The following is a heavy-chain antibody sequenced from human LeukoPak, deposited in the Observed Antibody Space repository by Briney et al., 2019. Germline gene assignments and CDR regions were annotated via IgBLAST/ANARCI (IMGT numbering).Heavy chain of an antibody. V-gene: IGHV4-31*03. CDR1: GGSISSGGYY. CDR3: ARKVRGTDLVLDY. CDR2: IYYSGST. D-gene: IGHD3-10*01. Sequence: SETLSLTCTVSGGSISSGGYYWSWIRQHPGKGLEWIGYIYYSGSTYYNPSLKSRVTISVDTSKNQFSLKLSSVTAADTAVYYCARKVRGTDLVLDYWGQGTLVTVSS. J-gene: IGHJ4*02.